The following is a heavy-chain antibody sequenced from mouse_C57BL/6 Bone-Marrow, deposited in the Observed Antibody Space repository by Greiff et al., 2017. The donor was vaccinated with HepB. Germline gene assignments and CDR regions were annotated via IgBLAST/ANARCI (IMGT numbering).Heavy chain of an antibody. CDR2: IYWDDDK. CDR3: ARRAEAWFAY. V-gene: IGHV8-12*01. CDR1: GFSLSTSGMG. Sequence: QVTLKECGPGILQSSQTLSLTCSFSGFSLSTSGMGVSWIRQPSGKGLEWLAHIYWDDDKRYNPSLKSRLTISKDTSRNQVFLKITSVDTADTATDYCARRAEAWFAYWGQGTLVTVSA. J-gene: IGHJ3*01.